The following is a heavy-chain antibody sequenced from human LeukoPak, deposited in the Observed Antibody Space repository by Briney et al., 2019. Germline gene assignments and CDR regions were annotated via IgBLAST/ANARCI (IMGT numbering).Heavy chain of an antibody. CDR2: IYYSGST. J-gene: IGHJ4*02. CDR3: ARGERWLHSPFDY. D-gene: IGHD5-24*01. CDR1: GGSISSRDYY. Sequence: SQTLSLTCTVSGGSISSRDYYWSWIRQPPGKGLEWIGYIYYSGSTYYNPSLKSRVTISVDTSKNQFSLKLSSVTAADTAVYYCARGERWLHSPFDYWGQGTLVTVSS. V-gene: IGHV4-30-4*01.